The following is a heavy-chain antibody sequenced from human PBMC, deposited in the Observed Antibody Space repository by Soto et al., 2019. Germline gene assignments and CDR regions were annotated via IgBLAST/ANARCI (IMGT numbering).Heavy chain of an antibody. CDR1: GGSISSSSYY. Sequence: SETLSLTCTVSGGSISSSSYYWGWIRQPPGKGLEWIGSIYYSGSTYYNPSLKSRVTISVDTSKNQFSLKLSSVTAADTAVYYCARHRGGYNWFDPWGQGTPVTVSS. J-gene: IGHJ5*02. V-gene: IGHV4-39*01. CDR2: IYYSGST. CDR3: ARHRGGYNWFDP. D-gene: IGHD2-15*01.